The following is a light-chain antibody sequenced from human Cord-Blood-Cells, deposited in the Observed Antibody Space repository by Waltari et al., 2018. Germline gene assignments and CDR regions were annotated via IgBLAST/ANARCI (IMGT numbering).Light chain of an antibody. CDR1: QDSSNY. CDR3: RQYDNLTPLT. J-gene: IGKJ4*01. Sequence: IQTTQSLSSPSASVGARASLTCQASQDSSNYLNWYQQKPGKAPKLLIYDASNLETRVPSRCSGSGSGTDVTFTISSRQPEDIVASYCRQYDNLTPLTFGGGTKVEIK. CDR2: DAS. V-gene: IGKV1-33*01.